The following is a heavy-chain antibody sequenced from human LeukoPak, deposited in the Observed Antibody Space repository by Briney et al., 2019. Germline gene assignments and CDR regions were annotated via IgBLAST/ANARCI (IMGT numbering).Heavy chain of an antibody. D-gene: IGHD2/OR15-2a*01. CDR1: GGSINSTRYY. J-gene: IGHJ6*03. CDR3: ATGAMTTCYYYYFYMDV. V-gene: IGHV4-39*01. Sequence: SETLSLTCTVSGGSINSTRYYWGWIRQPPEKGLEWIGSVYYSGDTHYSPSLRSRVTISVDTSKNQFSLKMNSMTAADTSVYYCATGAMTTCYYYYFYMDVWGKGTTVTVSS. CDR2: VYYSGDT.